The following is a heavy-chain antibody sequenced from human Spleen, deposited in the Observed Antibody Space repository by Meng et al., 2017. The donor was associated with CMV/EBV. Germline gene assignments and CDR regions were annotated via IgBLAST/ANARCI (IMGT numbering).Heavy chain of an antibody. CDR2: ISFDVDYK. CDR1: GFTFSDYA. V-gene: IGHV3-30-3*01. CDR3: TTVGDYDFWSGYSLDY. D-gene: IGHD3-3*01. Sequence: GESLKISCAASGFTFSDYALHWVRQAPGMGLEWVAVISFDVDYKYHTDSVRGRFTISRDNSENTLYLQMNSLKTEDTAVYYCTTVGDYDFWSGYSLDYWGQGTLVTVSS. J-gene: IGHJ4*02.